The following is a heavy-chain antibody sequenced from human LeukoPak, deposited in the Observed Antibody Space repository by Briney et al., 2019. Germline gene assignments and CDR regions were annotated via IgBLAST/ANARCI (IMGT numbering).Heavy chain of an antibody. J-gene: IGHJ4*02. V-gene: IGHV3-7*01. CDR2: IKQDGSEK. CDR1: GFTFSNYW. CDR3: ARDGQVGATIFWDY. Sequence: GGSLRLSCAASGFTFSNYWMCWVRQAPGKGLERVANIKQDGSEKYYVDSVKGRFTISRDNAKNSLYLQMNSLRAEDTAVYYCARDGQVGATIFWDYWGQGTLVTVSS. D-gene: IGHD1-26*01.